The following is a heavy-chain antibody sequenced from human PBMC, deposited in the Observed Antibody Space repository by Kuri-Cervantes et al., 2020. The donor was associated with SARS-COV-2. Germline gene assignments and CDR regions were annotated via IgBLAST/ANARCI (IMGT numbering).Heavy chain of an antibody. CDR3: ARGGYCSGGSCYLRYNWFDP. D-gene: IGHD2-15*01. CDR1: GYTFTSYG. J-gene: IGHJ5*02. V-gene: IGHV1-18*01. Sequence: ATVKVSCKASGYTFTSYGISWVRQAPGQGLEWMGWISAYNGNTNYAQKLQGRVTMTTDTSTSTAYMELRSLRSEDTAVYYCARGGYCSGGSCYLRYNWFDPWGQGTLVTVSS. CDR2: ISAYNGNT.